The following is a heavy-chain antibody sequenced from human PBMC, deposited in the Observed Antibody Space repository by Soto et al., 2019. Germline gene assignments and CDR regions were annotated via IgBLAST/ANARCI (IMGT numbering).Heavy chain of an antibody. CDR3: VRTAREGAVAPHWFDR. V-gene: IGHV4-30-4*01. CDR1: GASIRSTDDY. CDR2: VYYTGST. J-gene: IGHJ5*02. D-gene: IGHD2-21*02. Sequence: PSETPSLTCTVSGASIRSTDDYWSWIRQAPGKGLEWIGYVYYTGSTYYNPSLMSRLTISVDTSKNQFSLKLTSVTAAETAVYYCVRTAREGAVAPHWFDRWGQGTQVTVSS.